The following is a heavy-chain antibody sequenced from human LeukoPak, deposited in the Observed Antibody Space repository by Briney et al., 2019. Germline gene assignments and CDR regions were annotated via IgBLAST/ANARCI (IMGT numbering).Heavy chain of an antibody. CDR3: ARDSITVVRGVPYNWFDP. J-gene: IGHJ5*02. CDR1: GGSISSYY. D-gene: IGHD3-10*01. CDR2: IYTSGST. Sequence: PSETLSLTCNVSGGSISSYYWSWIRQPAGKGLEWIGRIYTSGSTNYNPSLKSRVTMSVDTSKNQFSLKLSSVTAADTAVYYCARDSITVVRGVPYNWFDPWGQGTLVTVSS. V-gene: IGHV4-4*07.